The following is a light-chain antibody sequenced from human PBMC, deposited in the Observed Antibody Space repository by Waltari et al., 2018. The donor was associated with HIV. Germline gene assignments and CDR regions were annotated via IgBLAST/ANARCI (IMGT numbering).Light chain of an antibody. V-gene: IGLV8-61*01. J-gene: IGLJ3*02. Sequence: QTVVTQEPSFSVSPGGTITLTCGLSSGSVSSAYYPSWYQQTTAQPPRTPIYNTDTRSSGVPDRFSGSIVGNKAALTITGAQAEDESDYYCLLYMAAGRVFGGGTRLTVL. CDR2: NTD. CDR3: LLYMAAGRV. CDR1: SGSVSSAYY.